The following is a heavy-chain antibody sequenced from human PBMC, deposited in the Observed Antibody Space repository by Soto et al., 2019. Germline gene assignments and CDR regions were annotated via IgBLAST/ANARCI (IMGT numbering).Heavy chain of an antibody. CDR2: ISSSSSYI. CDR3: ARDIVDYYYYGMDV. D-gene: IGHD2-15*01. CDR1: GFTFSSYA. V-gene: IGHV3-21*01. Sequence: EVQLLESGGGLVQPGGSLRLSCAASGFTFSSYAMSWVRQAPGKGLEWVSSISSSSSYIYYADSVKGRFTISRDNAKNSLYLQMNSLRAEDTAVYYCARDIVDYYYYGMDVWGQGTTVTVSS. J-gene: IGHJ6*02.